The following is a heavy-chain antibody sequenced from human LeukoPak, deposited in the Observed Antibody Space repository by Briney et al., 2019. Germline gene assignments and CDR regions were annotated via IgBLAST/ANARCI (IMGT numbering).Heavy chain of an antibody. CDR2: ISYDGSNK. V-gene: IGHV3-30-3*01. CDR3: ASGGYGDYLPDESGEY. D-gene: IGHD4-17*01. CDR1: GFTFSSYA. J-gene: IGHJ4*02. Sequence: QPGGSLRLSCAASGFTFSSYAMHWVRQAPGKGLEWVAVISYDGSNKYYADSVKGRFTISRDNSKNTLYLQMNSLRTGDTAVYYCASGGYGDYLPDESGEYWGQGTLVTVSS.